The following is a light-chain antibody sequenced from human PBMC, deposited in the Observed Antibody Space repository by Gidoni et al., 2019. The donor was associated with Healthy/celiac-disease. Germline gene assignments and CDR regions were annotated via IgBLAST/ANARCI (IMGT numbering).Light chain of an antibody. V-gene: IGKV3-20*01. J-gene: IGKJ2*01. Sequence: ERVLPQSQGTLSLSPGERATLSCRASQSVSSSYLAWYQQKPGQAPRLLIYGASSRATGIPDRFSGSGSGTDFTLTISRLEPEDFAVYYCQQYGSSSYTFGQGTKLEIK. CDR3: QQYGSSSYT. CDR1: QSVSSSY. CDR2: GAS.